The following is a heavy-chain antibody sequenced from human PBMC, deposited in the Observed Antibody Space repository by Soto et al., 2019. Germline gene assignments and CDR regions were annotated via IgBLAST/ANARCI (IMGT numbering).Heavy chain of an antibody. D-gene: IGHD6-13*01. J-gene: IGHJ6*04. CDR2: IYNSGST. Sequence: SETLSLTCTVPGGSISSGDYYWSWIRQHPGKGLEWIGHIYNSGSTYYNPSLKSRVTISVDTSKNQFSLKLNSVTPEDTAVYYCASDFLGIADPYYGMDGWGKGTTVTVSS. CDR1: GGSISSGDYY. V-gene: IGHV4-31*03. CDR3: ASDFLGIADPYYGMDG.